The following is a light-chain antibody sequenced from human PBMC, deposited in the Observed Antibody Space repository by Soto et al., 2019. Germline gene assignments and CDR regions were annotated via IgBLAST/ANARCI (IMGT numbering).Light chain of an antibody. J-gene: IGKJ5*01. CDR1: PSVTNY. Sequence: EIVLTQSPATLSLSPGERVTLSCRASPSVTNYLAWYQQKPGQPPRLLIYGAFNRAAGIPARFSGSGSGTDFTLTISSLEPEDSAVYYCQQRNIWPPVTFGQGTRLEMK. CDR3: QQRNIWPPVT. V-gene: IGKV3-11*01. CDR2: GAF.